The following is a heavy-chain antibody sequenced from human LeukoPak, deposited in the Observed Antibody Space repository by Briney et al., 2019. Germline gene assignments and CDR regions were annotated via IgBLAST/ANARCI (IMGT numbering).Heavy chain of an antibody. Sequence: PSETLSLTCTVSGGSINNYYWGWIRQPPGKGLEWIGYISYSGSTNYIPSLKSRVTILVDTSKNQFSLKLTSMTAADTAVYYCAREEAGVPTLYFDYWGQGTLVTVSS. J-gene: IGHJ4*02. D-gene: IGHD3-3*01. CDR2: ISYSGST. CDR3: AREEAGVPTLYFDY. CDR1: GGSINNYY. V-gene: IGHV4-59*01.